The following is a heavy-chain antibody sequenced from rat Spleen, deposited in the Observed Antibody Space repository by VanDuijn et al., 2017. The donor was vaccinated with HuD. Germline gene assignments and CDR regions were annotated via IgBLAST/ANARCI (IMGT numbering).Heavy chain of an antibody. D-gene: IGHD4-3*01. CDR2: ISPSGVT. CDR1: GFTFRNFD. V-gene: IGHV5S23*01. CDR3: ARQDTSGYSNWFAY. J-gene: IGHJ3*01. Sequence: EVQLVESDGGLVQPGRSLKLSCEASGFTFRNFDMAWVRQAPTKGLEWVASISPSGVTYYRDSVKGRFTVSRENAKSTLYLQMDSLRSEDTATYYCARQDTSGYSNWFAYWGQGTLVTVSS.